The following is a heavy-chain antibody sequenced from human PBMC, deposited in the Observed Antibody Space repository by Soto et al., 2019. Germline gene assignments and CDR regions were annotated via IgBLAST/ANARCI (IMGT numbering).Heavy chain of an antibody. CDR2: ISSSSSYI. CDR1: EFTFSSYS. J-gene: IGHJ5*02. V-gene: IGHV3-21*01. Sequence: RLSCAASEFTFSSYSMNWVRKAPGKGLEWVSSISSSSSYIYYADSVKGRFTISRDNAKNSLYLQMNSLRAEDTAVYYCAREEDSIAAAGTDWFDPWGQGTLVTVSS. CDR3: AREEDSIAAAGTDWFDP. D-gene: IGHD6-13*01.